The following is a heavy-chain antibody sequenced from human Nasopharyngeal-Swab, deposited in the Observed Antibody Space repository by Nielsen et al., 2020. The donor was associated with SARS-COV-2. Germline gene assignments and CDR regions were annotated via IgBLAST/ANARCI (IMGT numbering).Heavy chain of an antibody. CDR2: INHSGST. V-gene: IGHV4-34*01. CDR3: ARKNSSSYYYYMDV. J-gene: IGHJ6*03. Sequence: SETLSLTCAVYGGSFSGYYWSWIRQPPGKGLEWIGEINHSGSTNYNPSLKSRVTISVDTSKNQFSLKLSSVTAADTAVYYCARKNSSSYYYYMDVWGKGTTVTVSS. D-gene: IGHD5-18*01. CDR1: GGSFSGYY.